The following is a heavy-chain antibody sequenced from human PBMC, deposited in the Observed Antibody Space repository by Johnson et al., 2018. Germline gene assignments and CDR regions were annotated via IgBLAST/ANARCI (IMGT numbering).Heavy chain of an antibody. Sequence: VQLVESGGGLVKXGHSLRLXCTASGFTFGDYAMCWFRQAPGKGLEWVGFIRHKAYGETTEYAASVGGRFTISRDDSKKIAYLQMNSLTTEDTAVYYCTRSGFLLLFGRRSHYFDYWGQGTLVTVSS. CDR3: TRSGFLLLFGRRSHYFDY. J-gene: IGHJ4*02. V-gene: IGHV3-49*05. D-gene: IGHD3-10*01. CDR1: GFTFGDYA. CDR2: IRHKAYGETT.